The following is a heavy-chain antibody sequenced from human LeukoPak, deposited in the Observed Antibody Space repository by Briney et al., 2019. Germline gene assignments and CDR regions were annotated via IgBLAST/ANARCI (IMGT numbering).Heavy chain of an antibody. CDR2: IKRTPDGGTT. CDR3: TRGLGYTCGWSD. CDR1: GLNFGAHG. Sequence: PGGSLRLSCTTSGLNFGAHGMSWFRQAPGKGLEWVAFIKRTPDGGTTEHAASVKGRFTISRDDSKSIAYLQMNSLKTEDAGLYYCTRGLGYTCGWSDWGQGTLVTVSS. V-gene: IGHV3-49*03. J-gene: IGHJ4*02. D-gene: IGHD5-18*01.